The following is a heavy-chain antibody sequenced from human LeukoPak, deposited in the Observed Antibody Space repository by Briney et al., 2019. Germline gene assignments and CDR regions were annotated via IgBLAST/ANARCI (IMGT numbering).Heavy chain of an antibody. D-gene: IGHD6-19*01. CDR1: GGSISPYY. V-gene: IGHV4-59*01. CDR2: ISYGGST. J-gene: IGHJ4*02. Sequence: SETLSLTCIVSGGSISPYYWSWIRQPPGKGLEWIGFISYGGSTNYNPSLRSRVTMSVDPSKNQFSLKLSSVTAADTAVYYCARGFSNGWYQDHWGQGTLVTVSS. CDR3: ARGFSNGWYQDH.